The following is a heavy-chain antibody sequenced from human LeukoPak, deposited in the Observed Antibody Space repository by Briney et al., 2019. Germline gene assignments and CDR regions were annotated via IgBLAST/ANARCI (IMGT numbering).Heavy chain of an antibody. CDR2: INHSGST. Sequence: SETPSLTCAVYGGSFSGYYWSWIRQPPGKGLEWIGEINHSGSTNYNPSLKSRVTISVDTSKNQFSLKLSSVTAADTAVYYCARRGSGYQIGTFDYWGQGTLVTVSS. D-gene: IGHD3-22*01. V-gene: IGHV4-34*01. CDR3: ARRGSGYQIGTFDY. J-gene: IGHJ4*02. CDR1: GGSFSGYY.